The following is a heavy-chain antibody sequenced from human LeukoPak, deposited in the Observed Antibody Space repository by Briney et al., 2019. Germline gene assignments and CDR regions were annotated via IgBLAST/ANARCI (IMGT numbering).Heavy chain of an antibody. CDR3: TKGTIWLPFDY. V-gene: IGHV3-23*01. CDR2: ISGSGGST. CDR1: GFTFSNYA. Sequence: GGSLRLSCAASGFTFSNYAMRWARQAPGKGLERVSAISGSGGSTYYADSVKGRFTISRDSSKNTLYLQMNSLRAEDTAVYYCTKGTIWLPFDYWGQGTLVTVSS. J-gene: IGHJ4*02. D-gene: IGHD5-18*01.